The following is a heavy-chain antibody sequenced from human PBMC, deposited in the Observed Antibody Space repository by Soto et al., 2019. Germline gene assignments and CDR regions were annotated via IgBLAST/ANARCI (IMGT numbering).Heavy chain of an antibody. CDR2: INGDGSYT. Sequence: EVQLVESGGSLVQPGRSLRLSCAASGFTFSTYWMHWVRQAPEKGLLWVSHINGDGSYTDFADSVKGRFTISRDNAKNTVYLQMQSLRVEDTAVYFCVRTWHGFDIWGPGTMVTVSS. J-gene: IGHJ3*02. V-gene: IGHV3-74*01. CDR3: VRTWHGFDI. CDR1: GFTFSTYW.